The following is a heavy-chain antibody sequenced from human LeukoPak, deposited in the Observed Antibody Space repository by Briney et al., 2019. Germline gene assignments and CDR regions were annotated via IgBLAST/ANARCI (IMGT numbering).Heavy chain of an antibody. V-gene: IGHV3-11*01. CDR3: ARDRVSGYGEPYEGPLLGY. D-gene: IGHD4-17*01. CDR2: ISSSGSTI. J-gene: IGHJ4*02. CDR1: GFTFSDYY. Sequence: GGSLRLSCAASGFTFSDYYMSWIRQAPGKGLEWVSYISSSGSTIYYADSVKGRFTISRDNAKNSLYLQMNSLRAEDTAVYYCARDRVSGYGEPYEGPLLGYWGQGTLVTVSS.